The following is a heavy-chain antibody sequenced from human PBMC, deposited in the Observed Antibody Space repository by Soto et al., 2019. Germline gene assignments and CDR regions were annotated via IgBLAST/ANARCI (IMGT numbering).Heavy chain of an antibody. CDR3: ARDQGITSVVAYSVNFTGLDV. Sequence: ASVKVSCKASGYTFSNSGISWVRQAPGQGLEWLGWINSDNGNTNYAQHLQGRVTLTTDTSTSTAYMDLRSLRSDDTAVYYCARDQGITSVVAYSVNFTGLDVXG. CDR2: INSDNGNT. D-gene: IGHD3-10*01. CDR1: GYTFSNSG. J-gene: IGHJ6*02. V-gene: IGHV1-18*01.